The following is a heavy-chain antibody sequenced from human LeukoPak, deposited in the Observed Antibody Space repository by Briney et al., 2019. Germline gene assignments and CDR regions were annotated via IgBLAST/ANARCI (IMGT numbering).Heavy chain of an antibody. J-gene: IGHJ2*01. Sequence: KPSETLSLTCAVYGGSFSGYYWSWIRQPPGKGLEWIGEINHSGSTNYNPSLKSRVTISVDTSKNQFSLKLSSVTAADTAVYYCARERPGYRRGWYFDLWGRGTLVTVSS. CDR3: ARERPGYRRGWYFDL. V-gene: IGHV4-34*01. D-gene: IGHD5-18*01. CDR1: GGSFSGYY. CDR2: INHSGST.